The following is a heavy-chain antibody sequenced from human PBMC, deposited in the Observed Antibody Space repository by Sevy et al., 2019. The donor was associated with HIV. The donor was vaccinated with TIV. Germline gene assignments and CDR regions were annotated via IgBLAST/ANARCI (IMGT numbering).Heavy chain of an antibody. J-gene: IGHJ4*01. CDR1: GFTFSQYG. CDR3: AKHRDTLAAAAYLDH. Sequence: GGSLRLSCAATGFTFSQYGMEWVRQAPGKGLEWVAFIRYDGSTKYYADSVKGRFTISRDNSKNMLYLQMNSLRPEDTAVYSCAKHRDTLAAAAYLDHWGHGTLVTVS. CDR2: IRYDGSTK. V-gene: IGHV3-30*02. D-gene: IGHD6-13*01.